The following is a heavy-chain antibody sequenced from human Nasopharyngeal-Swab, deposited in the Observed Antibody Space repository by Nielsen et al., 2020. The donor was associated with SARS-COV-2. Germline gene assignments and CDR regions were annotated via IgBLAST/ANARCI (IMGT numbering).Heavy chain of an antibody. J-gene: IGHJ4*02. CDR3: VRITEDNSSFY. CDR2: IRRDGSDK. CDR1: GISFSTYW. V-gene: IGHV3-7*01. Sequence: GESLKISCAASGISFSTYWMSWVRQAPGKGLEWVANIRRDGSDKYYVGSVKGRFSISRDNAKSTLYLQMNSLRAEDTAVYYCVRITEDNSSFYWGQGTLVTVSS. D-gene: IGHD6-6*01.